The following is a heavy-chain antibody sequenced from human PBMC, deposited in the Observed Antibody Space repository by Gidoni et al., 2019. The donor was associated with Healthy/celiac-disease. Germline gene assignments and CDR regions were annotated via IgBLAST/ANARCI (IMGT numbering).Heavy chain of an antibody. J-gene: IGHJ4*02. D-gene: IGHD5-12*01. Sequence: QVQLVQSGAEVKKPGASVKVSCKASGYTFPSYVISWVRQAPGQGLESMGWISAYNGNTNYAQKLQGRVTMTTDTSTSTAYMELRSLRSDDTAVYYCARSEVGRDGYNQLLTFDYWGQGTLVTVSS. CDR1: GYTFPSYV. V-gene: IGHV1-18*01. CDR2: ISAYNGNT. CDR3: ARSEVGRDGYNQLLTFDY.